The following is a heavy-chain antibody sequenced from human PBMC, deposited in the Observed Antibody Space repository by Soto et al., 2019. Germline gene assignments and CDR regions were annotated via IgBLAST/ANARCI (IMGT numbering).Heavy chain of an antibody. V-gene: IGHV3-74*01. CDR1: GFTFSSYW. CDR3: ARDVWAAASNAY. CDR2: TNSDGSST. J-gene: IGHJ4*02. Sequence: EVQLVESGGGLVQPGGSLRLSCAASGFTFSSYWMHWVRQAPGKGLVWVSRTNSDGSSTSYADSVKGRFTISRDNAKNTLDLKMNRVRAEDTAVYYCARDVWAAASNAYWGQGTMVTVAS. D-gene: IGHD6-13*01.